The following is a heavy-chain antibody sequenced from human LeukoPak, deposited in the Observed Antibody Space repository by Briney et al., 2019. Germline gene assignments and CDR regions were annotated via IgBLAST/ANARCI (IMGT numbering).Heavy chain of an antibody. V-gene: IGHV3-23*01. Sequence: PGGSLRLSCAASGFTFSSYAMSRVRQAPGKGLEWVSAISGSGGSTYYADSVKGRFTISRDNSKNTLYLQMNSLRAEDTAVYYCAKDSGSSWYRYFDYWGQGTLVTVSS. D-gene: IGHD6-13*01. CDR3: AKDSGSSWYRYFDY. CDR2: ISGSGGST. J-gene: IGHJ4*02. CDR1: GFTFSSYA.